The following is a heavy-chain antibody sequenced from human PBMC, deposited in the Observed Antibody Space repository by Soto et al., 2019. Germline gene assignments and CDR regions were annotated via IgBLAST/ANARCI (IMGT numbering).Heavy chain of an antibody. D-gene: IGHD6-19*01. CDR1: GYTFTSYY. CDR2: INPSGGST. V-gene: IGHV1-46*01. CDR3: ASSALEAVAEYENYYGMDV. Sequence: ASVKXSCKASGYTFTSYYMHWVRQAPGQGLEWMGIINPSGGSTSYAQKFQGRVTMTRDTSTSTVYMELSSLRSEDTAVYYCASSALEAVAEYENYYGMDVWGQGTTVTVSS. J-gene: IGHJ6*02.